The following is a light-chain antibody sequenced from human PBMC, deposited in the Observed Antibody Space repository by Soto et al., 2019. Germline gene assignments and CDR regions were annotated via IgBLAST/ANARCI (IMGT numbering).Light chain of an antibody. V-gene: IGKV1-39*01. CDR1: QSISSY. Sequence: DIQMTQSPSSLSASVGDRVTITCRASQSISSYLNWYQQKPGEAPKLLIYDASALPRGVPSRFSGSGSGTKFTLTIASLQPEDFATYYCQQYETFSGTFGPGTKVDIK. CDR3: QQYETFSGT. CDR2: DAS. J-gene: IGKJ1*01.